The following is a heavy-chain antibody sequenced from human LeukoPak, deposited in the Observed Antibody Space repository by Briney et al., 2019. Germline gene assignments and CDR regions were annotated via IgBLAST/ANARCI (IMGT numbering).Heavy chain of an antibody. CDR2: INPSGGST. J-gene: IGHJ4*02. D-gene: IGHD6-19*01. CDR1: GYPFTSYY. Sequence: ASVKVSCKASGYPFTSYYMHWVRQAPGQGLEWMGIINPSGGSTSYAQKFQGRVTMTRDTSTSTVYMELSSLRSEDTAVYYCARDKSEGSSGWFTTGNDYWGQGTLVTVSS. V-gene: IGHV1-46*01. CDR3: ARDKSEGSSGWFTTGNDY.